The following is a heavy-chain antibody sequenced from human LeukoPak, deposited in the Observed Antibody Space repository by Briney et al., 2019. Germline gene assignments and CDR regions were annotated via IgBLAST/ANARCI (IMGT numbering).Heavy chain of an antibody. V-gene: IGHV1-69*13. CDR3: ARVARFLEWLLPSLNYGMDV. J-gene: IGHJ6*02. CDR1: GYTFTSYG. CDR2: IIPIFGTA. D-gene: IGHD3-3*01. Sequence: SVKVSFKASGYTFTSYGISWVRQAPGQGLEWMGGIIPIFGTANYAQKFQGRVTITADESTSTAYMELSSLRSEDTAVYYCARVARFLEWLLPSLNYGMDVWGQGTTVTVSS.